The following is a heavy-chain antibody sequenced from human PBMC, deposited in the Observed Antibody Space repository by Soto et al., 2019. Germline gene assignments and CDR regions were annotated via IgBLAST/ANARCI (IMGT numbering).Heavy chain of an antibody. CDR2: IYYSGIA. D-gene: IGHD5-18*01. J-gene: IGHJ4*02. V-gene: IGHV4-59*12. CDR1: GGPISSYY. CDR3: ALDRGYSVGPRINYYLDD. Sequence: QVHLQESGPGLVKPSETLSLTCTVSGGPISSYYWTWIRQPPGKGLEWIGNIYYSGIANYNPSLGSRVTISVDTSKKQASLTLTSVAAADTAVYYCALDRGYSVGPRINYYLDDWGQGTLVTVSS.